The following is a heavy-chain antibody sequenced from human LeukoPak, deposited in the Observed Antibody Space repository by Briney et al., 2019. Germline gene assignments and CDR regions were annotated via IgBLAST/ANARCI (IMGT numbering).Heavy chain of an antibody. J-gene: IGHJ4*02. CDR1: GFTFSSYG. CDR2: ISYDGSNK. V-gene: IGHV3-30*18. CDR3: AKDLSSGSYYFDY. D-gene: IGHD1-26*01. Sequence: GGSLRLSCAASGFTFSSYGMHWVRQAPGKGLEWVAVISYDGSNKYYADSVKGRFTISRDNSKNTLYLQMNSLRAEDTAVYYCAKDLSSGSYYFDYWGQGTLVTVSS.